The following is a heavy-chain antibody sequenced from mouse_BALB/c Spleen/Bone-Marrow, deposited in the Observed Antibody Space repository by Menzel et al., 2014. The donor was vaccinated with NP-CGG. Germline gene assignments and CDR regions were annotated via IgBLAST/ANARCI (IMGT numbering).Heavy chain of an antibody. D-gene: IGHD2-10*01. Sequence: VHLVESGPELVRPGVSVKISCKGSGYTFTDYAMHWVKRSHAKSLEWIGVISTYSGNTNYNQKFKGKATMTVDKSSSTAYMELARLTSEDSAIYYCARSYYGNYYAMDYWGQGTSVTVSS. CDR1: GYTFTDYA. V-gene: IGHV1-67*01. CDR2: ISTYSGNT. J-gene: IGHJ4*01. CDR3: ARSYYGNYYAMDY.